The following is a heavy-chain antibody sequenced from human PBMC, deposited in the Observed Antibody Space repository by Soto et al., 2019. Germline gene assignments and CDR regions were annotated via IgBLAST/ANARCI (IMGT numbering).Heavy chain of an antibody. CDR1: GFTLSSYS. J-gene: IGHJ3*02. CDR3: VRDHSYAFDM. Sequence: EVHLVESGGELVQPGGSLRLSCVASGFTLSSYSMNWVRQVPGKGLEGVSYIRVVSDAIYYADSVKGRFTISRDNAKSSLYLHMTSHRAEDTAVYYCVRDHSYAFDMWGQGTMVTVSS. V-gene: IGHV3-48*01. CDR2: IRVVSDAI. D-gene: IGHD1-26*01.